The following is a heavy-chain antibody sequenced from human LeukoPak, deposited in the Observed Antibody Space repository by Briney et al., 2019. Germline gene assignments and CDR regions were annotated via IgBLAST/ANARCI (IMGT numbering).Heavy chain of an antibody. V-gene: IGHV1-18*01. Sequence: GASVKVSCKASGYTFTSYGISWVRQAPGQGLEWMGWISAYNGNTNYAQKLQGRVTMTTDTSTSTAYMELRSLRSDDTAVYYCARFTLYCSGGSCYSASYFDYWGQGTLATVSS. CDR2: ISAYNGNT. D-gene: IGHD2-15*01. CDR3: ARFTLYCSGGSCYSASYFDY. CDR1: GYTFTSYG. J-gene: IGHJ4*02.